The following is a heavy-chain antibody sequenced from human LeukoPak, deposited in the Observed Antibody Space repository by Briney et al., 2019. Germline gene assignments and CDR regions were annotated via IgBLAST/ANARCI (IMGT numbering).Heavy chain of an antibody. CDR1: GFTFSSYA. CDR2: ISGSGGTT. J-gene: IGHJ4*02. V-gene: IGHV3-23*01. Sequence: GGSLRLSCAASGFTFSSYAMSWVRQAPGKGLEWVSGISGSGGTTYYADSVKGRFTISRDNSRNTLYLQVNSLRAEDTAVYYCAKGKDYYDSSGYFDYWGQGTLVTVSS. CDR3: AKGKDYYDSSGYFDY. D-gene: IGHD3-22*01.